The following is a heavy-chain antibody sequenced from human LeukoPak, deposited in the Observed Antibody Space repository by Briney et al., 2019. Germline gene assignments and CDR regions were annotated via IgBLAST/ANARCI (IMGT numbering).Heavy chain of an antibody. Sequence: GGSLRLSCAASGFTFSSYGMNWVHQAPGKGLERVSYISSSSSTIYYADSVKGRFTVSRANAKNSLYLQMNSLTAEDTAVYYCARDLQVWAYYFDYWGQGTLVTVSS. D-gene: IGHD3-16*01. CDR3: ARDLQVWAYYFDY. J-gene: IGHJ4*02. CDR1: GFTFSSYG. CDR2: ISSSSSTI. V-gene: IGHV3-48*01.